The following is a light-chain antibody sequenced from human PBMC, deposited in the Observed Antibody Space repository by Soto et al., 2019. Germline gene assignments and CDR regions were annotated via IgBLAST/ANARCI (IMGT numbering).Light chain of an antibody. CDR3: QQYGYSPIT. CDR1: QSVSSN. V-gene: IGKV3-20*01. J-gene: IGKJ5*01. Sequence: EIVMTQSPATLSVSPGERATLSCMASQSVSSNLAWYQQKPGQAPRLLIYVASSRATGIPDRFSGSGSGTDFTLTIDGLEPEDFVVYYCQQYGYSPITFGQGTRLEIK. CDR2: VAS.